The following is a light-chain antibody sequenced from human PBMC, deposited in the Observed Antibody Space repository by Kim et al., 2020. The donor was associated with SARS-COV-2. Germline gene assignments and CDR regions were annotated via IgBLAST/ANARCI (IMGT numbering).Light chain of an antibody. V-gene: IGLV4-69*01. CDR1: RGHSSYA. CDR2: LNSDGSH. J-gene: IGLJ2*01. Sequence: LGASVKRTCTLSRGHSSYAIAWHQQQPEKGPRYLMKLNSDGSHSKGDGIPDRFSGSSSGAERYLTISSLQSEDEADYYCQTWGTVVFGGGTQLTVL. CDR3: QTWGTVV.